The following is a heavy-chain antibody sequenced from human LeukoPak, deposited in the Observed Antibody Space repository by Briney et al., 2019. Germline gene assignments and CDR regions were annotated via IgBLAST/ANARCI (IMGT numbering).Heavy chain of an antibody. Sequence: ASVKVSCKASGYTFTSYDINWVRQATGQGLEWMGWMNPNSGNTGYAQKFQGRVTMTEDTSTDTAYMELSSLRSEDTAVYYCATRGTGTVSTYYYDSSGYYSFWGQGTMVTVSS. V-gene: IGHV1-8*01. J-gene: IGHJ3*01. D-gene: IGHD3-22*01. CDR2: MNPNSGNT. CDR3: ATRGTGTVSTYYYDSSGYYSF. CDR1: GYTFTSYD.